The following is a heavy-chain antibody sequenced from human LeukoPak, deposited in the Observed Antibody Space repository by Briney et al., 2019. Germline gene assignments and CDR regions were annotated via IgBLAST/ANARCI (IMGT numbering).Heavy chain of an antibody. V-gene: IGHV3-30*18. D-gene: IGHD1-1*01. Sequence: TGRSLRLSCAASGFIFSSHGMHWVRQARGKGLEWVAVISYDGSSEYYADSVQGRFIISRDNSKSTVYLQMNSLSAEDTAIYYCSKGQELDDGVLESWGRGTLVTVSS. CDR1: GFIFSSHG. J-gene: IGHJ4*02. CDR2: ISYDGSSE. CDR3: SKGQELDDGVLES.